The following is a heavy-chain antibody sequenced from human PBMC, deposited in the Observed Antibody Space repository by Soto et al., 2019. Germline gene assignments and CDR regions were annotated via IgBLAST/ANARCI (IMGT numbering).Heavy chain of an antibody. D-gene: IGHD3-22*01. CDR2: INYSGST. V-gene: IGHV4-34*01. J-gene: IGHJ6*02. CDR1: GESFSNHY. CDR3: ARGVVYRDVGLAYGMDV. Sequence: ETLSLSGAVYGESFSNHYWTWIRQSPGKGLEWVGEINYSGSTRYNWSLGSRVTISVDTSKNQFSLVVTSVTAEDTAVYYCARGVVYRDVGLAYGMDVWGQGTTVTVSS.